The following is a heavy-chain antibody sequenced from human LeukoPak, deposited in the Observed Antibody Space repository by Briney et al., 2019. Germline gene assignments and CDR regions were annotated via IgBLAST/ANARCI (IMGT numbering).Heavy chain of an antibody. J-gene: IGHJ6*03. V-gene: IGHV4-4*07. CDR3: ATQNYYYMDV. CDR1: GGSISSYY. CDR2: IYSTGST. Sequence: PSETLSLTCTVSGGSISSYYWTWIRQPAGKGLEWIGRIYSTGSTNYNPSLKSRVTMSVDTSRSQFSLRLSSATAADTAVYYCATQNYYYMDVWGKGTTVTVSS.